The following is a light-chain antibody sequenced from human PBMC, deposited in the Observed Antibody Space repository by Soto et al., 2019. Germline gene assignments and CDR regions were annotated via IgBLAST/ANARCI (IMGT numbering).Light chain of an antibody. Sequence: QSALTQPASVSGSPGQSITISCTGTSSDIGTYNSVSWYQQHAGKVPKLMIYDVTNRPSGVSDRLSGSKSGNTASLTISGRQAEDEADYYCTSYTTSSTLVFGGGTKVTVL. CDR1: SSDIGTYNS. CDR2: DVT. V-gene: IGLV2-14*01. J-gene: IGLJ2*01. CDR3: TSYTTSSTLV.